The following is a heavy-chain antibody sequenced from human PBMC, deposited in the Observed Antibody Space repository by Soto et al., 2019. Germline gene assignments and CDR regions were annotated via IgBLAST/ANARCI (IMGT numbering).Heavy chain of an antibody. J-gene: IGHJ4*02. D-gene: IGHD3-9*01. CDR2: IYYRGSP. CDR1: GGSISSSPYY. CDR3: ASTDYDNLASDYSYYDY. Sequence: LSETLSLTCTVSGGSISSSPYYWGWIRQPPGKGLEWIGSIYYRGSPYPNPSLKSRVTISVDTYKNQFTLEMSSVTAADTAVYDCASTDYDNLASDYSYYDYWGQGTLVTVSS. V-gene: IGHV4-39*01.